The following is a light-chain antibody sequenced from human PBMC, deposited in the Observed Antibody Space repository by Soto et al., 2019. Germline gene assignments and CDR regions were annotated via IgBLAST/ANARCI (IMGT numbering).Light chain of an antibody. CDR3: PQLNSYPIT. CDR2: VAS. Sequence: DIQLTQSPSFLAASVGDRVTITCRASEGISNYVAWYQQKRGKAPKLLIYVASTLQSGVASRFSGSGSGTEFTLTISSLQPEDFATYYCPQLNSYPITFGQRTRLEIK. V-gene: IGKV1-9*01. J-gene: IGKJ5*01. CDR1: EGISNY.